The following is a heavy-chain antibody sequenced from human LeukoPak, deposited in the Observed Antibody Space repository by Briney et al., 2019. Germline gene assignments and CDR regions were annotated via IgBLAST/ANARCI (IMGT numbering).Heavy chain of an antibody. V-gene: IGHV4-59*01. CDR2: IYYSGST. CDR1: GGSISSYY. CDR3: ARGHCSSTSCLFDY. J-gene: IGHJ4*02. Sequence: SETLSLTCTVSGGSISSYYWSWIRQPPGNGLEWIGYIYYSGSTNYNPSLKSRVTISVDTSKNQFSLKLSSVTAADTAVFYCARGHCSSTSCLFDYWGQGTLVTVSS. D-gene: IGHD2-2*01.